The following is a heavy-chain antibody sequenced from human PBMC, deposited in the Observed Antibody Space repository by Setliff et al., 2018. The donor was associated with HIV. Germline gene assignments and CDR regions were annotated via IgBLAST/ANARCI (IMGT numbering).Heavy chain of an antibody. CDR3: ARESPSSSWFYFDF. CDR2: INHRGST. D-gene: IGHD6-13*01. J-gene: IGHJ4*02. V-gene: IGHV4-34*01. Sequence: SETLSLTCAVYGGSFSDYYWTWIRQSPGKGLEWIGEINHRGSTNYNPSLKSRVTVSVDTSKNQFSLKLGSVTAADTAVYYCARESPSSSWFYFDFWGQGTLVTV. CDR1: GGSFSDYY.